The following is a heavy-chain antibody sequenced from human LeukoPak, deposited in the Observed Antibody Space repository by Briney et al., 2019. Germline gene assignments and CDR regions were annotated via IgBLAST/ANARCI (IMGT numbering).Heavy chain of an antibody. J-gene: IGHJ5*02. D-gene: IGHD3-10*01. CDR2: IYYSGST. CDR1: GGSISSSSSY. V-gene: IGHV4-39*01. CDR3: SGLSGAEACKRGT. Sequence: SETLSLTCTVSGGSISSSSSYWGWVRQPPGKGLEWIGSIYYSGSTFHNPSLKSRVTISVDTSKNQFTLKLKSVTAVDTAVYYRSGLSGAEACKRGTWGQGNLVTVSS.